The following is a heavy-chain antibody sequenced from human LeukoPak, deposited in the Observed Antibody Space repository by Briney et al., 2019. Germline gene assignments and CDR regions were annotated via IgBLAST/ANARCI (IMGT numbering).Heavy chain of an antibody. V-gene: IGHV4-39*07. D-gene: IGHD3-22*01. CDR3: ARAATEVVDDAFDI. CDR1: GGSISSSSYY. J-gene: IGHJ3*02. CDR2: IYYSGST. Sequence: SETLSLTCTVSGGSISSSSYYWGWIRQPPGKGLEWIGSIYYSGSTYYNPSLKSRVTISVDTSKNQFSLKLSSVTAADTAVYYCARAATEVVDDAFDIWGQGTMVTVSS.